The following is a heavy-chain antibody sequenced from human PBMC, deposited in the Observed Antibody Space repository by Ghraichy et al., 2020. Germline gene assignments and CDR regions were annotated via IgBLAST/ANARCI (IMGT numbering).Heavy chain of an antibody. Sequence: GGSLRLSCAASGFTFSSYSMNWVRQAPGKGLEWVSYISSSSSTIYYADSVKGRFTISRDNAKNSLYLQMNSLRAEDTAVYYCARVTIKRTDGWGQGTPVTV. J-gene: IGHJ6*02. CDR2: ISSSSSTI. CDR3: ARVTIKRTDG. V-gene: IGHV3-48*01. CDR1: GFTFSSYS. D-gene: IGHD2-2*01.